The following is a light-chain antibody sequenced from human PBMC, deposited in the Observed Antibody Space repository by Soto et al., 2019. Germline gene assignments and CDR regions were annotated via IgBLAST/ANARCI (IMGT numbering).Light chain of an antibody. V-gene: IGKV4-1*01. J-gene: IGKJ4*01. Sequence: DIVMTQSPDSLAVSLGERATINCKSSQSVLYSSNNKNYLAWYQQKPGQPPKLLIYWASTRESGVPDRFSGSGSGTDFTLTISSLQAEDVAVYYCQKYYITPPHTFGGGTMVEIK. CDR2: WAS. CDR3: QKYYITPPHT. CDR1: QSVLYSSNNKNY.